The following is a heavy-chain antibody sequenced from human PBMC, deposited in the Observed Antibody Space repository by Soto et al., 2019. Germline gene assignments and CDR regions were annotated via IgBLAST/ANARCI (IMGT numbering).Heavy chain of an antibody. D-gene: IGHD5-18*01. CDR2: IYYSGST. Sequence: SETLSLTCTVSGGSISSYDWSWIRHPPGKGLEWIGYIYYSGSTNYNPSLKSRVTISVDTSKNQFSLKLSSVTAADTAVYYCAKSIGDSYGHIDYWGQGTLVIVSS. CDR1: GGSISSYD. V-gene: IGHV4-59*01. CDR3: AKSIGDSYGHIDY. J-gene: IGHJ4*02.